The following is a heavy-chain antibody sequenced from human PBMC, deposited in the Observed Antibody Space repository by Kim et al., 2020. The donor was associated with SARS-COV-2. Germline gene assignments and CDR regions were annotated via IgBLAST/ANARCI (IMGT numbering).Heavy chain of an antibody. Sequence: SETLSLTCAVYGGSFSGYYWSWIRQPPGKGLEWLGEINHSGSTNYNPSLKSRVTISVDTSKNQFSLKLSSVTAADTAVYYCARVCGSGSYYKPAHYNWFDRWREGTLVTVSS. V-gene: IGHV4-34*01. D-gene: IGHD3-10*01. CDR1: GGSFSGYY. CDR2: INHSGST. J-gene: IGHJ5*02. CDR3: ARVCGSGSYYKPAHYNWFDR.